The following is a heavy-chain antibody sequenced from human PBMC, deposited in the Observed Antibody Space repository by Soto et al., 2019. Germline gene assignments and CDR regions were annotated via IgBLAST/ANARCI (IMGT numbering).Heavy chain of an antibody. J-gene: IGHJ6*02. CDR3: ARERYQVISDGMDV. Sequence: QVQLVQSGADVKTPVASVRVSCKASGYTLTGYYVQWVREAPGQGLEWMGWINPETGGTSYAQKFQGRVTLSRDTSINTADLELSRLRFDDAAVYFCARERYQVISDGMDVWGQGTTVTVSS. CDR1: GYTLTGYY. D-gene: IGHD2-2*01. CDR2: INPETGGT. V-gene: IGHV1-2*02.